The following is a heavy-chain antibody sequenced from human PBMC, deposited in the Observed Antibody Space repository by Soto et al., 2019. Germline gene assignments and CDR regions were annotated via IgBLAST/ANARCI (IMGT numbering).Heavy chain of an antibody. CDR2: ISGSGGST. CDR1: GFTFSSYA. V-gene: IGHV3-23*01. J-gene: IGHJ4*02. D-gene: IGHD6-13*01. Sequence: PGGSLRLSCAASGFTFSSYAMSWVRQAPGKGLDWFSAISGSGGSTYYADSVKGRFTISRDNSKNTLYLQMNSLRAEDTAVYYCASTVSYSSSWYGQDYWGQGTLVTVSS. CDR3: ASTVSYSSSWYGQDY.